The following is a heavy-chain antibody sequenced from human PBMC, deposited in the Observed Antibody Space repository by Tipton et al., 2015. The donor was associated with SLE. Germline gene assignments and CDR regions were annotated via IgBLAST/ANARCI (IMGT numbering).Heavy chain of an antibody. J-gene: IGHJ5*02. CDR3: ARERGYYDSSGYVGDVWFDP. V-gene: IGHV6-1*01. CDR2: TYYRSKWYN. CDR1: GDSVSSNSAA. D-gene: IGHD3-22*01. Sequence: GLVKPSQTLSLTCAISGDSVSSNSAAWNWIRQSPSRGLEWLGRTYYRSKWYNDYAVSVKSRITINPDASKNQFSLQLNSVTPEDTAVYYCARERGYYDSSGYVGDVWFDPWGRGTLVTVST.